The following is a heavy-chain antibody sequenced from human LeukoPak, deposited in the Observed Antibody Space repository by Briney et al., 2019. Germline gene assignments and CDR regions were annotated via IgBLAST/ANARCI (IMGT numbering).Heavy chain of an antibody. V-gene: IGHV3-21*01. CDR3: ARDGQLPDAFDI. D-gene: IGHD1-26*01. CDR1: GFTFSSYS. J-gene: IGHJ3*02. CDR2: ISSSSSYI. Sequence: GGSLRLSCAASGFTFSSYSMNWVRQAPGKGLEWVSSISSSSSYIYYADSVKGRFTISRDNAKNSLYLQMNSLRAEDTAVYYCARDGQLPDAFDIWGQGTMVTVSS.